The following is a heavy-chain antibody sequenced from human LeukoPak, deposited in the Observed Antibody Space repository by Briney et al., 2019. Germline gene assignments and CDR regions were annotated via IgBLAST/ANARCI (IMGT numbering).Heavy chain of an antibody. V-gene: IGHV3-33*06. J-gene: IGHJ4*02. D-gene: IGHD3-10*02. CDR3: AQRGLVVRGVIVIGFHKAAYYFDS. CDR1: GFTFSRYG. CDR2: VGDDGSNK. Sequence: GGSLRLSCAASGFTFSRYGMRWVRQAPGKGLEWVAAVGDDGSNKYYADSVKGRFTLARDNSKNRLCRQMNSVRAKGTGIYFCAQRGLVVRGVIVIGFHKAAYYFDSWGPGTLVTVSS.